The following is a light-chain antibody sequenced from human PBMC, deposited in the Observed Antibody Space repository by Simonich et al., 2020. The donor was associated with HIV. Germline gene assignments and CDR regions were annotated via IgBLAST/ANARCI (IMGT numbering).Light chain of an antibody. CDR3: QVWDSSSDHLV. J-gene: IGLJ2*01. Sequence: SYVLTQPPSVSVAPGKTARITCGGNNIGSKSVHWYQQKQGQAPVLVVYADRDRPSGIPERFSGSNSGGTATLTITRVEAGDEADYYCQVWDSSSDHLVFGGGTKLTVL. CDR1: NIGSKS. CDR2: ADR. V-gene: IGLV3-21*03.